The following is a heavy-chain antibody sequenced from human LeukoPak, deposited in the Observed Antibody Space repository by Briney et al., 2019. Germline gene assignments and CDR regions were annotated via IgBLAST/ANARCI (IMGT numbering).Heavy chain of an antibody. D-gene: IGHD2-2*01. Sequence: SVKVSCKASGGTFSSYAISWVRQAPGQGLEWMGGIIPIFGTANYAQKFQGRVTITADESTSTAYMELSSLRSEDTAVYYCARVGAICSSTSCYHYLQRWGQGTLVTVSS. V-gene: IGHV1-69*13. CDR3: ARVGAICSSTSCYHYLQR. J-gene: IGHJ1*01. CDR1: GGTFSSYA. CDR2: IIPIFGTA.